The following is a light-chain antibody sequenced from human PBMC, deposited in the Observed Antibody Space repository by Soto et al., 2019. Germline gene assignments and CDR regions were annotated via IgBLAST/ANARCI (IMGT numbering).Light chain of an antibody. V-gene: IGLV2-8*01. CDR1: SSDVGGYNY. CDR2: EVS. CDR3: SSYAGSNLFV. J-gene: IGLJ1*01. Sequence: QSALTQPPSASGSPGQSVTISCTGTSSDVGGYNYVSWYQQHTGKAPKLMIYEVSKRPSGVPDRFSGSKSGNTASLTVSGLQAEDEADYYCSSYAGSNLFVVGTGTKLTVL.